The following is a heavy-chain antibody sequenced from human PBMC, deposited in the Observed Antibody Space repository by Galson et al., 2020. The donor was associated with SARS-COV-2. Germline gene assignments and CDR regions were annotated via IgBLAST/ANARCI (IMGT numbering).Heavy chain of an antibody. Sequence: ASETLSLTCTVSGGSINDYYWNWIRQPPGKGLEWIGYINHSGSTNYNPSLESRVTISVDTSKNQFSLRLTSMTAPDTAVYYCAEYRCLRGGDWFYSWGHEVLVAVS. D-gene: IGHD6-6*01. CDR1: GGSINDYY. CDR3: AEYRCLRGGDWFYS. CDR2: INHSGST. J-gene: IGHJ5*01. V-gene: IGHV4-59*12.